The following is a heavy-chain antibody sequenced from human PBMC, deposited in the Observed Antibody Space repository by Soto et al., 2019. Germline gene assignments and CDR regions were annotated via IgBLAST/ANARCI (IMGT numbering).Heavy chain of an antibody. CDR1: GFTFGDYA. D-gene: IGHD3-10*01. V-gene: IGHV3-49*03. CDR3: TRDPPRQGDLWFGEPYPDY. J-gene: IGHJ4*02. CDR2: IRSKAYGGTT. Sequence: GGSLRLSCTASGFTFGDYAMSWFRQAPGKGLEWVGFIRSKAYGGTTEYAASVKGRFTISRDDSKSIAYLQMNSLKTEDTAVYYCTRDPPRQGDLWFGEPYPDYWGQGTLVTVSS.